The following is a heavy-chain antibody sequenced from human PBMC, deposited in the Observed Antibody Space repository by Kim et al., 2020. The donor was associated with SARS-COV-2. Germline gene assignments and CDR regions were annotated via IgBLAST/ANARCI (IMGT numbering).Heavy chain of an antibody. CDR3: ARGFSSGWYYYYGMDV. J-gene: IGHJ6*02. Sequence: SETLSLTCTVSGGSISSYYWSWIRQPAGKGLEWIGRIYTSGSTNYNPSLKSRVTMSVDTSKNQFSLKLSSVTAADTAVYYCARGFSSGWYYYYGMDVWGQGTTVTVSS. CDR1: GGSISSYY. D-gene: IGHD6-19*01. CDR2: IYTSGST. V-gene: IGHV4-4*07.